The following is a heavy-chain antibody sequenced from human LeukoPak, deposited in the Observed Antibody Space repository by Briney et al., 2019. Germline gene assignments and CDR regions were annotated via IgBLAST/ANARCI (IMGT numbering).Heavy chain of an antibody. D-gene: IGHD6-19*01. V-gene: IGHV4-59*08. J-gene: IGHJ4*02. CDR1: GRSLSTYH. CDR3: ARHPISGAVAPD. CDR2: ISYSGNT. Sequence: SETLSLTCTVSGRSLSTYHWSWIRQPPGKGLEWIGYISYSGNTSYNPSLKSRVTMSVDTSTNQFSLKLNSVTAADTAVYYCARHPISGAVAPDWGQGTLVTVSS.